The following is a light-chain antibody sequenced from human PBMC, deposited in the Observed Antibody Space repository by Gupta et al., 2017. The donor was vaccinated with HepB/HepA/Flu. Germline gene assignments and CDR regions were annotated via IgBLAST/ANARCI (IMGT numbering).Light chain of an antibody. CDR3: QQRSSWPSIT. CDR1: QSIRSY. CDR2: GAS. V-gene: IGKV3-11*01. J-gene: IGKJ5*01. Sequence: EIVLTQSPATLSLSPGERATLSCRASQSIRSYLAWYQQKPGQAPRLLIYGASNRATGIPPRFSGSGCGTDFTLTISSRDPEDFAVYYCQQRSSWPSITFGQGTRLEIK.